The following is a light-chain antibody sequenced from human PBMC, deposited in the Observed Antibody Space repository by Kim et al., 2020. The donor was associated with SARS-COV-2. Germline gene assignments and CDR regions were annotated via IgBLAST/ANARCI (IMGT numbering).Light chain of an antibody. CDR3: QQFDGSRYT. Sequence: PGEGATLSCRASQSVDSSYLAWYQQRIGQAPRLLMFGASNRATGVPDRFSGSGSATDFTLTITRVEPEDFAMYYCQQFDGSRYTFGQGTKLEIK. CDR1: QSVDSSY. V-gene: IGKV3-20*01. CDR2: GAS. J-gene: IGKJ2*01.